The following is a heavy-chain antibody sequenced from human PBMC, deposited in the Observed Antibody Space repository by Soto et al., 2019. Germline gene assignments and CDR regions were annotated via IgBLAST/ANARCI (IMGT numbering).Heavy chain of an antibody. J-gene: IGHJ4*02. Sequence: SETLSLTCAVSGASVSSTYWWSWVRQPPGKGPEWIGEINHRGSANYNPSLKSRVTISVDISKSQFSLRLTSVTAADTAVYYCARYNAASGTYYFDYWGQGDLVT. CDR2: INHRGSA. V-gene: IGHV4-4*02. CDR1: GASVSSTYW. D-gene: IGHD6-13*01. CDR3: ARYNAASGTYYFDY.